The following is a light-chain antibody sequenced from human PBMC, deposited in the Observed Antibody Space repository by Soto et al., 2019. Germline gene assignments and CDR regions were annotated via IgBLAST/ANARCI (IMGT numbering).Light chain of an antibody. V-gene: IGLV2-14*01. CDR1: SGDVGAYDY. CDR2: DVT. Sequence: QSVLTQPASVSVSPGQSITISCTGTSGDVGAYDYVSWYQQYPGKAPKVIIYDVTHRPSGVSNRFSGSKSGNTASLTISGLQAEDEADYYCSSYASSTSSVIFGGGTKLTVL. CDR3: SSYASSTSSVI. J-gene: IGLJ2*01.